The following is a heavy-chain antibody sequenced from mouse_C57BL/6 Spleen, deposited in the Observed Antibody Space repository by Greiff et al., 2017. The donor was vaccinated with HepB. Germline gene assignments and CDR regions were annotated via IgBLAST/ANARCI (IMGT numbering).Heavy chain of an antibody. CDR2: IDPANGNT. D-gene: IGHD1-1*01. CDR1: GFNIKNTY. J-gene: IGHJ1*03. Sequence: VQLKQSVAELVRPGASVKLSCTASGFNIKNTYMHWVKQRPEQGLEWIGRIDPANGNTKYAPKFQGKATITADTSSNTAYLQLSSLTSEDTAIYYCASHYYGSSYVWYFDVWGTGTTVTVSS. CDR3: ASHYYGSSYVWYFDV. V-gene: IGHV14-3*01.